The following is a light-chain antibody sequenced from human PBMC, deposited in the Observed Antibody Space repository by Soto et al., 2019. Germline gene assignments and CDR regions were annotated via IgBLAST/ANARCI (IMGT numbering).Light chain of an antibody. CDR2: DVS. CDR1: SSDVGGYNY. Sequence: QSVLTQPPSASGTPGQRVTISCTGTSSDVGGYNYVSWYQQHPGKAPKLMIYDVSKRPSGVPDRFSGSKSGNTASLTISGLQAEDEADYYCCSYAGSYTFYVFGTGTKVTVL. J-gene: IGLJ1*01. V-gene: IGLV2-11*01. CDR3: CSYAGSYTFYV.